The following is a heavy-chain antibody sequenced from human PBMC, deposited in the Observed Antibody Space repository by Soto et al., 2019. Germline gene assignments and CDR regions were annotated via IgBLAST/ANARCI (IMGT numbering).Heavy chain of an antibody. V-gene: IGHV5-51*01. CDR1: GYSFTSYW. CDR2: IYPGDSDT. CDR3: ARQRGYCSGGSCYYFRSYYYGMDV. D-gene: IGHD2-15*01. J-gene: IGHJ6*02. Sequence: GESLKISCKGSGYSFTSYWIGWVRQMPGKGLEWMGIIYPGDSDTRYSPSFQGQVTISADKSISTAYLQWSSLKASDTAMYYCARQRGYCSGGSCYYFRSYYYGMDVWGQGTTVTVSS.